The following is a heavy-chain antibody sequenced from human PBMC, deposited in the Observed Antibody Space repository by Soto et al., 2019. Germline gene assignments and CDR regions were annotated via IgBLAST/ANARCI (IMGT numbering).Heavy chain of an antibody. CDR2: LYPSGRA. J-gene: IGHJ4*02. Sequence: PGGSLRLSCAASGFTVSSNYLTWVRQAPGKXLKWVSVLYPSGRAFYADSVKGRFTISTDNSQNSVYLQMSTLRAEDTAIYYCARGLGREYQDDRNHFNLDYWGQGTQVTVSS. CDR1: GFTVSSNY. D-gene: IGHD2-2*01. V-gene: IGHV3-53*01. CDR3: ARGLGREYQDDRNHFNLDY.